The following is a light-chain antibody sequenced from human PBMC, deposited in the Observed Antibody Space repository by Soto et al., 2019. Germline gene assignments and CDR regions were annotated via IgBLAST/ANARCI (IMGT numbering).Light chain of an antibody. CDR3: QQYYSTPRT. CDR2: WAS. CDR1: QSVLYSSNNKNY. V-gene: IGKV4-1*01. J-gene: IGKJ1*01. Sequence: DIVMTQSPDSLAVSLGERATINCKSSQSVLYSSNNKNYLAWYQQKPGQPPKLLIYWASTRESGVPDRFSGSGSGTDFTLTISSLQAEDVAFYYCQQYYSTPRTFGRGTKVELK.